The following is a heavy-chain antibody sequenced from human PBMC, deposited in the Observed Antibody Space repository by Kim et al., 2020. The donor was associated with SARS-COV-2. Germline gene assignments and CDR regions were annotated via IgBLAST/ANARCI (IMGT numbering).Heavy chain of an antibody. J-gene: IGHJ3*02. CDR2: IYYSGST. Sequence: SETLSLTCTVSGGSISSGGYYWSWIRQHPGKGLEWIGYIYYSGSTYYNPSLKSRVTISVDTSKNQFSLKLSSVTAADTAVYYCARAPKVKGYGGNSRGDAFDIWGQGTMVTVSS. V-gene: IGHV4-31*03. CDR1: GGSISSGGYY. CDR3: ARAPKVKGYGGNSRGDAFDI. D-gene: IGHD4-17*01.